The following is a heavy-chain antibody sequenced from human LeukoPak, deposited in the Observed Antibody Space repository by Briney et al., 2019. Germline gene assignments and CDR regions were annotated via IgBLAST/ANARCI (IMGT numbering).Heavy chain of an antibody. V-gene: IGHV3-23*01. CDR2: INNSGGST. J-gene: IGHJ4*02. CDR1: GFTFSSYA. CDR3: AKLSRAPGEEQGDY. D-gene: IGHD1-26*01. Sequence: GGSLRLSCAASGFTFSSYAMSWVRQAPEKGLEWVSSINNSGGSTYYAASVKGRFTISRDNSKNTLYLQMNSLRAEDTAVYYCAKLSRAPGEEQGDYWGQGTLVTVSS.